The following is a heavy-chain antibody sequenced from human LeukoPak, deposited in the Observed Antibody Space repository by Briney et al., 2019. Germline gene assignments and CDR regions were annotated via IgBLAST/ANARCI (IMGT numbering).Heavy chain of an antibody. CDR2: ISTNWYST. D-gene: IGHD3-3*01. CDR3: ARDTGSGYRHFEY. V-gene: IGHV3-64*01. J-gene: IGHJ4*02. CDR1: GFIFSSYA. Sequence: GGSLRLSCAAFGFIFSSYAMHWVRQAPGKGLEYLSGISTNWYSTYYANSVKRRFTISRDNSRNTLYLQMGSLRAEDMAVYDCARDTGSGYRHFEYWGRGTGVIVTA.